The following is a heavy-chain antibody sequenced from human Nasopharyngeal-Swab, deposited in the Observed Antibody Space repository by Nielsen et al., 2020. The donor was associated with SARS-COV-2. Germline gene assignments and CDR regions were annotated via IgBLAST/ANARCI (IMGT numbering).Heavy chain of an antibody. J-gene: IGHJ6*02. Sequence: GESLKISCAASGFTFSSYSMNWVRQAPGKGLEWVSYISSSSTIYYADSVKGRFTISRDNAKNSLYLQMNSLRDEDTAVYYCAREDAAGINLNYYYYGMDVWGQGTTVTVSS. CDR2: ISSSSTI. D-gene: IGHD6-13*01. CDR1: GFTFSSYS. V-gene: IGHV3-48*02. CDR3: AREDAAGINLNYYYYGMDV.